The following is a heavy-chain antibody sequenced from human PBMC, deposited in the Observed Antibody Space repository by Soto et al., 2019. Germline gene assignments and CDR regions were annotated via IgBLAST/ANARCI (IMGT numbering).Heavy chain of an antibody. CDR3: ARATYYDSSRYADY. V-gene: IGHV4-31*03. CDR1: GGSISSGFY. Sequence: SETLSLTCTVSGGSISSGFYWSWIRQHPGKGLEWIGYIYYSGNTYYNPSLKSRVIISVDTSKNQFSLNLTSVTAADTAVYYCARATYYDSSRYADYWGQGTLVTV. J-gene: IGHJ4*02. D-gene: IGHD3-22*01. CDR2: IYYSGNT.